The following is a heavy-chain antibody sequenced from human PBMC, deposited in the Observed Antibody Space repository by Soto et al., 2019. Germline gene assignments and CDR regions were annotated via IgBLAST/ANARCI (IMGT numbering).Heavy chain of an antibody. J-gene: IGHJ6*04. CDR3: ARIGGPYYYYGMEV. Sequence: GPTLGNPTETLTLTCTFSGFSLSNARMGVSWIRQPPGKALEWLAHNFSNDEKTYSTSLKSRLTISKDPPQSQVVLTMTNMEPVNTATFYCARIGGPYYYYGMEVWGKGTTVTVS. CDR1: GFSLSNARMG. D-gene: IGHD3-16*01. CDR2: NFSNDEK. V-gene: IGHV2-26*01.